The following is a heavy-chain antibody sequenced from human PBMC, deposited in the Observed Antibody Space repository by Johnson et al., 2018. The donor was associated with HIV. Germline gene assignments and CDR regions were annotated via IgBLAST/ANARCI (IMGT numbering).Heavy chain of an antibody. CDR3: AKDSRAYAFDI. V-gene: IGHV3-9*01. J-gene: IGHJ3*02. Sequence: KGRFTISRDNAKNSLYLQMKSLRPEDTALYYCAKDSRAYAFDIWGQGTMVTVSS.